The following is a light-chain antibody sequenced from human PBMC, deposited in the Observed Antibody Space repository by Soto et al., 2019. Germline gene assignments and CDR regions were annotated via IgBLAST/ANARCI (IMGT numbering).Light chain of an antibody. CDR3: QQYKSYPWT. J-gene: IGKJ1*01. CDR1: ESLIGW. Sequence: DIPLTQSPSTLSASVGDTVTISCRASESLIGWLAWYQQRPGSAPKLLIYDASSLGGGVPSRFTGDGSGTEFSLTIASLQPDDFGTYSCQQYKSYPWTFGQGTKVDLK. CDR2: DAS. V-gene: IGKV1-5*01.